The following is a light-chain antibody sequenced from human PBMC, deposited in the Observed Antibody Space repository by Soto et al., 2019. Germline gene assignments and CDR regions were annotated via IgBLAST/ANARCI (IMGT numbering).Light chain of an antibody. Sequence: VLTQSPGTLSLSPGQRATLSCSASQSLSGNYLAWYQQRPGQAPRLLIHGASSRATGIPDRFSGSGSGTDFTLIISSLQPDDFATYYCQQYDSYPWTFGQGTKVDIK. CDR1: QSLSGNY. CDR3: QQYDSYPWT. J-gene: IGKJ1*01. V-gene: IGKV3-20*01. CDR2: GAS.